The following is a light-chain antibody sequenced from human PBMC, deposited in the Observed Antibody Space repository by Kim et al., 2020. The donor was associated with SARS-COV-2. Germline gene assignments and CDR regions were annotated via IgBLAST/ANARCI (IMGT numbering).Light chain of an antibody. V-gene: IGLV1-40*01. CDR1: SSNIGAGYD. CDR2: ANN. J-gene: IGLJ2*01. CDR3: QSHNNMVAV. Sequence: PGQGVTITCTGSSSNIGAGYDVHWYQQLPGTAPKLLIYANNNRPSGVPDRFSGSKSGTSASLVITGLQAEDEATYYCQSHNNMVAVFGGGTQLTVL.